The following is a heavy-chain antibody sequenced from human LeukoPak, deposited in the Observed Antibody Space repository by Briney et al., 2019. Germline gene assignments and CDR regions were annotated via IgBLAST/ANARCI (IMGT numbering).Heavy chain of an antibody. CDR3: ARDRYSSGWYIGYYYYYGMDV. J-gene: IGHJ6*01. CDR1: GGSISSYY. Sequence: SETLSLTCTVSGGSISSYYWSWIRQPAGKGLEWIGRIYTSGSTKYNPSLKSRGTMSVDTAKNQFSLKLGSVPAADTAVDYCARDRYSSGWYIGYYYYYGMDVWGQGTTVTVSS. D-gene: IGHD6-19*01. V-gene: IGHV4-4*07. CDR2: IYTSGST.